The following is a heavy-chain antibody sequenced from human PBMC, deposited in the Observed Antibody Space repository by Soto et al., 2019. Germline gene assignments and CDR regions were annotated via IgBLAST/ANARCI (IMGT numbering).Heavy chain of an antibody. J-gene: IGHJ4*02. CDR2: ISGHNGYT. Sequence: QVQLVQSGSEVKKPGASVKVSCKASGYTFSSYGVIWVRQAPGQGLEWMGWISGHNGYTDYAQRVQGRLTMTTDTSTSTAYTELRGLTSDDTAVYFCARGRLPDGHYFDNWGQGTLVTVSS. CDR3: ARGRLPDGHYFDN. CDR1: GYTFSSYG. V-gene: IGHV1-18*01.